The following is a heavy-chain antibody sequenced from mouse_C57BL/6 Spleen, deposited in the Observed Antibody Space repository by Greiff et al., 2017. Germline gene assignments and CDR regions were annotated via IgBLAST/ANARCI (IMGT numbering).Heavy chain of an antibody. J-gene: IGHJ3*01. CDR2: IYPGDGDT. V-gene: IGHV1-82*01. Sequence: VQLQQSGPELVKPGASVKISCKASGYAFSSSWMNWVKQGPGKGLECIGGIYPGDGDTNYNGKFKGKATLTADTSSSTAYMQLSSLTSEDSAVYFCARSEDWAYWGQGTLVTVSA. D-gene: IGHD4-1*01. CDR3: ARSEDWAY. CDR1: GYAFSSSW.